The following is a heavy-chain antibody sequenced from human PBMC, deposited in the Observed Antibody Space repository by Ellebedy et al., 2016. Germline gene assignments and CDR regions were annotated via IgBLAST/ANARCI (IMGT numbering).Heavy chain of an antibody. CDR1: GGSISSSSYY. CDR2: IYYSGST. D-gene: IGHD2-15*01. CDR3: ARDGFGGYCSGGSCYPLDY. V-gene: IGHV4-39*07. J-gene: IGHJ4*02. Sequence: SETLSLXXTVSGGSISSSSYYWGWIRQPPGKGLEWIGSIYYSGSTYYNPSLKSRVTISVDTSKNQFSLKLSSVTAADTAVYYCARDGFGGYCSGGSCYPLDYWGQGTLVTVSS.